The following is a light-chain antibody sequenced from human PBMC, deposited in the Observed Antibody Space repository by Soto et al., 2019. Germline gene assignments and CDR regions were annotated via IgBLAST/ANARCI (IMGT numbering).Light chain of an antibody. CDR3: QQYNSWPLT. Sequence: EIVLTQSPGTLSLSPGEGATLSCRASQSVTGTNLAWYQQRAGQAPRLLIYDIFTRATGVPTRISGSGSGTEFTLTISSLQSEDFAVYYCQQYNSWPLTFGGGTKVEIK. CDR1: QSVTGTN. CDR2: DIF. V-gene: IGKV3D-15*01. J-gene: IGKJ4*01.